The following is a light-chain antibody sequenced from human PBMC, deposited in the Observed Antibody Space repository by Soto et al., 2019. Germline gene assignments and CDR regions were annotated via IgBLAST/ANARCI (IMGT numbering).Light chain of an antibody. CDR1: QSVASN. Sequence: EIVMTQSPATLSVSPGERATLSCRASQSVASNLAWYQQKPGQAPRLLIYGASTRATGFPARFSGSGSGTEFTLTISSLQPDDFATYYCQQYNSYSWTFGQGTKVDI. CDR3: QQYNSYSWT. J-gene: IGKJ1*01. CDR2: GAS. V-gene: IGKV3-15*01.